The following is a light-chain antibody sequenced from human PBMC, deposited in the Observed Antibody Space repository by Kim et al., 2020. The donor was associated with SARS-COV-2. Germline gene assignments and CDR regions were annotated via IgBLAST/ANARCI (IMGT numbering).Light chain of an antibody. CDR3: QVWDSSSDHPV. CDR2: YDS. CDR1: NIGSKS. V-gene: IGLV3-21*04. Sequence: SYELTQPPSVSVAPGKTARITCGGNNIGSKSVHWYQQKPGQAPVLVIYYDSDRPSGIPERISGSNSGNTATLTISRDEAGDEADYYCQVWDSSSDHPVFG. J-gene: IGLJ2*01.